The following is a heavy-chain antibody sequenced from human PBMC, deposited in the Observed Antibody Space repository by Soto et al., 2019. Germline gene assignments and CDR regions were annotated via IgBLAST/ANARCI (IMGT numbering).Heavy chain of an antibody. D-gene: IGHD3-16*01. CDR3: ARDLDSTSHYGMDV. CDR2: IYSGGST. J-gene: IGHJ6*02. V-gene: IGHV3-66*01. CDR1: GFTVSNNY. Sequence: EAQLVESGGGLVQPGGSLRVSCAASGFTVSNNYMSWVRQAPGMGLEWVSVIYSGGSTYYADSVKGRFTISRDNSKNTLYLQMNSLRAEDTGVYYCARDLDSTSHYGMDVWGQGTTVTVSS.